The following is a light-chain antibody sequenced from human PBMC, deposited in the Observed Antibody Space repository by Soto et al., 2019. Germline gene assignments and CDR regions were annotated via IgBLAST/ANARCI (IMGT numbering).Light chain of an antibody. CDR3: CSYAGSPNWDAV. CDR2: GDS. Sequence: QSALTQPASVSGSPGLSITISCTGTNSDVGTFNLVSWYQQHPDKAPKLMVYGDSKRPSGISIRFSGSKSGNTASLTISGLQAEDEAVYFCCSYAGSPNWDAVFGGGTKLPVL. V-gene: IGLV2-23*01. CDR1: NSDVGTFNL. J-gene: IGLJ2*01.